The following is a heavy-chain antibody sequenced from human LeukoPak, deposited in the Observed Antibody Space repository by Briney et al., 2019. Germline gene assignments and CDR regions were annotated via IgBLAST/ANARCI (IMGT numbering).Heavy chain of an antibody. V-gene: IGHV3-30*02. CDR1: GFTFSSYG. CDR3: ARHRRSPYYGSGRSFDY. Sequence: PGGSLRLSCAASGFTFSSYGMHWVRQAPGKGLEWVAFIRYDGSNKYYADSVKGRFTISRDNSKNTLYLQMNSLRAEDTAVYYCARHRRSPYYGSGRSFDYWGQGTLVTVSS. D-gene: IGHD3-10*01. CDR2: IRYDGSNK. J-gene: IGHJ4*02.